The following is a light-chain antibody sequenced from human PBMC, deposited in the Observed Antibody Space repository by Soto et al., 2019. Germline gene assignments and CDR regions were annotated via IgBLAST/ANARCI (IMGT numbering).Light chain of an antibody. CDR1: QSVYNNY. CDR3: QQFTFTVWT. J-gene: IGKJ1*01. V-gene: IGKV3-20*01. CDR2: GAS. Sequence: EVVLTQSPGTLSLSPGESATLSCRASQSVYNNYLAWYQQKPGQAPRLLIYGASNRATDVPDRFSASGSGTYFTLTIRRLEPEDFAVYYCQQFTFTVWTVGQGTRVEIK.